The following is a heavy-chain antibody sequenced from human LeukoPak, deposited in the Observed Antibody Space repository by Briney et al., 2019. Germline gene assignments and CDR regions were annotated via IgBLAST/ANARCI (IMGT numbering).Heavy chain of an antibody. D-gene: IGHD5-24*01. CDR3: ARQAVEGKWLQFYYFSY. V-gene: IGHV4-39*01. J-gene: IGHJ4*02. CDR1: GASIRNTSFY. CDR2: IYSSGTT. Sequence: PSETLSLTCAVSGASIRNTSFYWGWIRQPPGKGLQWIASIYSSGTTYYNPSIKSRITLFVDTSKNQVSLKLRSVTAADTAVYYCARQAVEGKWLQFYYFSYWGQGSLVTVSS.